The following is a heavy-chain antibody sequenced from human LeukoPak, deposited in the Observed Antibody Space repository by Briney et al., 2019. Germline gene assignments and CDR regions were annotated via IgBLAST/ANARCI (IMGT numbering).Heavy chain of an antibody. D-gene: IGHD4-11*01. CDR1: GGSISSRSYY. CDR2: IYYSGST. CDR3: ARRAYSDYGGVSVDP. J-gene: IGHJ5*02. Sequence: SETLSLTCTVSGGSISSRSYYWGWVRQPPGKGLDWIGSIYYSGSTYYNPSPKSRVTISVDTSKNQFSLKLSSVTAADTAVYYCARRAYSDYGGVSVDPWGQGTLVTVSS. V-gene: IGHV4-39*01.